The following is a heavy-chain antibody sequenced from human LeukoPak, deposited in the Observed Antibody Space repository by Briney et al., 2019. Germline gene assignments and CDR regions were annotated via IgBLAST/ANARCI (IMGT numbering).Heavy chain of an antibody. J-gene: IGHJ4*02. CDR1: GYTFTGYY. D-gene: IGHD6-19*01. V-gene: IGHV1-2*06. CDR3: ARDIIYGVAVAGTDY. Sequence: GASVTVSCKASGYTFTGYYMHWVRQAPGQGLEWMGRINPNSGGTNYAQKFQGRVTMTRDTSISTAYMELSRLRSDDTAVYYCARDIIYGVAVAGTDYWGQGTLVTVSS. CDR2: INPNSGGT.